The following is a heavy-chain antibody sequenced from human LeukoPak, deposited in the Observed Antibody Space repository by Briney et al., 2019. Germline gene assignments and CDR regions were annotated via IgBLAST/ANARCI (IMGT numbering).Heavy chain of an antibody. Sequence: PSETLSLTCTVSGGSISSGSYYWSWIRQPAGKGLEWIGRIYTSGSTNYNPSLKSRVTISVDTSKNQFSLKLSSVTAADTAVYYCARDHEEHDAFDIWGQGTMVTVSS. CDR3: ARDHEEHDAFDI. J-gene: IGHJ3*02. CDR1: GGSISSGSYY. V-gene: IGHV4-61*02. CDR2: IYTSGST. D-gene: IGHD1/OR15-1a*01.